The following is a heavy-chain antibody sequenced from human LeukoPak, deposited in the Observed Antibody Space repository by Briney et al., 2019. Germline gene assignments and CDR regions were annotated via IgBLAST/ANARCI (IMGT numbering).Heavy chain of an antibody. V-gene: IGHV4-61*02. CDR3: TRDSSGYDWFYDY. J-gene: IGHJ4*02. Sequence: SETLSLTCTVSGGSINSGSYYWSWIRQRAGKGLECIWRISSSGSTNYNPSLRSRGTMSVDTSKTQFSLMLSSVTAADTAVYYCTRDSSGYDWFYDYWGQGTLVTVSS. D-gene: IGHD5-12*01. CDR1: GGSINSGSYY. CDR2: ISSSGST.